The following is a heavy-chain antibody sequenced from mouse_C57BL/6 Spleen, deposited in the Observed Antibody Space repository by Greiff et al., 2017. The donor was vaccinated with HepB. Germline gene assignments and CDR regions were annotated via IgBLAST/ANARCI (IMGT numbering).Heavy chain of an antibody. CDR3: ARGQWSPYFDY. D-gene: IGHD1-1*02. Sequence: EVHLVESGPGMVKPSQSLSLTCTVTGYSITSGYDWHWIRHFPGNKLEWMGYISYSGSTNYNPSLKSRISITHDTSKNHFFLKLNSVTTEDTATYYCARGQWSPYFDYWGQGTTLTVSS. J-gene: IGHJ2*01. CDR2: ISYSGST. CDR1: GYSITSGYD. V-gene: IGHV3-1*01.